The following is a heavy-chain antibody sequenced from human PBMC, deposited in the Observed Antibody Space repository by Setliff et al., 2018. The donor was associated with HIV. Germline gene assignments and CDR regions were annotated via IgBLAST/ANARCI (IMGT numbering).Heavy chain of an antibody. CDR1: GGTFSVYG. D-gene: IGHD6-19*01. J-gene: IGHJ4*02. Sequence: GASVKVSCKASGGTFSVYGVSWLRQAPGQGLEWVGGIITMFGTVKYAQKFQGRVWITADEVTNIAYMDLSGLRYEETAVYYCGSDFSGWYYFDMWGQGTPVTVSS. CDR3: GSDFSGWYYFDM. V-gene: IGHV1-69*13. CDR2: IITMFGTV.